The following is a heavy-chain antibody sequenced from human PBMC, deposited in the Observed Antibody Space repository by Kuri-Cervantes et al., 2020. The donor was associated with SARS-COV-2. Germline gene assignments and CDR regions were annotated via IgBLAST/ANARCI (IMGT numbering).Heavy chain of an antibody. CDR3: RVWSSSLDY. Sequence: GGSLRLSCTVSGGSISSNYMSWVRQAPGKGLEWVSVIYSGGSTYYADSVKGRFTISRDNSKNTLYLQMNSLRAEDTAVYYCRVWSSSLDYWGQGTLVTVSS. V-gene: IGHV3-53*01. CDR2: IYSGGST. CDR1: GGSISSNY. D-gene: IGHD6-13*01. J-gene: IGHJ4*02.